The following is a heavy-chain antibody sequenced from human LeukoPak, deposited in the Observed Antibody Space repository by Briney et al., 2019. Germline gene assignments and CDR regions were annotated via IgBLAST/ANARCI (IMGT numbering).Heavy chain of an antibody. J-gene: IGHJ6*03. Sequence: GGSLRLSCAASGFTFSSYSMNWVRQAPGKGLEWVSSISRSSSYIYYADSVKGRFTISRDNAKNSLYLQMNSLRAEDTAVYYCASSYTVMSYYMDVWGKGTTVTVSS. CDR3: ASSYTVMSYYMDV. D-gene: IGHD4-17*01. CDR1: GFTFSSYS. CDR2: ISRSSSYI. V-gene: IGHV3-21*01.